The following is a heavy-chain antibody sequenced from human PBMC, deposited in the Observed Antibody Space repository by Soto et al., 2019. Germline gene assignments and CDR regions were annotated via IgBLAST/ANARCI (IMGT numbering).Heavy chain of an antibody. CDR2: ISYDGTNK. V-gene: IGHV3-30*18. CDR1: GFTFSSYG. Sequence: GGSLRLSCEASGFTFSSYGMHWVRQAPGKGLEWVAVISYDGTNKYYVDSVKGRFTISRDNSKNTPYLQMNSLRPEDTVVYYCAKDYHSSSSSRYYYYYMDVWGKGTTVTVSS. CDR3: AKDYHSSSSSRYYYYYMDV. D-gene: IGHD6-6*01. J-gene: IGHJ6*03.